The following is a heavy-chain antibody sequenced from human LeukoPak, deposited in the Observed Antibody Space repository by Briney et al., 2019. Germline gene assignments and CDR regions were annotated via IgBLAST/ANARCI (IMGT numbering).Heavy chain of an antibody. D-gene: IGHD6-19*01. CDR1: GYTFTGYY. J-gene: IGHJ4*02. CDR3: ARDSGMAVAGTPTGTDYFDY. CDR2: INPNSGGT. Sequence: GASVKVSCKASGYTFTGYYMHWVRQAPGQGLEWMGWINPNSGGTNYAQKFQGRVTMTRDTSISTAYMELSSLRSDDTAVYYCARDSGMAVAGTPTGTDYFDYWGQGTLVTVSS. V-gene: IGHV1-2*02.